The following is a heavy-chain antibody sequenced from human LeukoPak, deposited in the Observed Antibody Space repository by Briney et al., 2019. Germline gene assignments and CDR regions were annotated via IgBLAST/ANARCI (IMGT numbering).Heavy chain of an antibody. J-gene: IGHJ5*02. Sequence: GGSLRLSCAASGFTFSSYEMNWVRQAPGKGLEWVSYISSSGSTIYYADSVKGRFTISRDNAKNSLYLQMNSLRAEDTAVYYRARAFGGVIVFPNWFDPWGQGTLVTVSS. CDR3: ARAFGGVIVFPNWFDP. CDR1: GFTFSSYE. V-gene: IGHV3-48*03. D-gene: IGHD3-16*02. CDR2: ISSSGSTI.